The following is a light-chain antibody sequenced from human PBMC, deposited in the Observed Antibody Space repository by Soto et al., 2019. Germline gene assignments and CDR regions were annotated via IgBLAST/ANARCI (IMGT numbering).Light chain of an antibody. V-gene: IGLV3-21*02. CDR2: DDS. CDR3: QVWDISSDHVV. J-gene: IGLJ2*01. Sequence: SYELTQPPSVSVAPGQTARITCGGNNIGSKRVHWCQQKPGQAPVLVVYDDSDRPSGIPGRFSGSNSGNTATLTISWVEAVDEADYYCQVWDISSDHVVFGGGTKLTVL. CDR1: NIGSKR.